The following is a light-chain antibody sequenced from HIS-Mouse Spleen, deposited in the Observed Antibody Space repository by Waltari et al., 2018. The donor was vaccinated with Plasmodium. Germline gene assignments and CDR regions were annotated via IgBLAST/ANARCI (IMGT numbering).Light chain of an antibody. J-gene: IGKJ1*01. CDR2: AAS. V-gene: IGKV1-39*01. Sequence: DIQMTQSPSSLSASVGDRVPITCRASQSISSYLNWYQQKPGKAPKLLIYAASSLHSGVPSRFSGSGSGTDFTLTISSLQPEDFATYYCQQSYSTWTFGQGTKVEIK. CDR1: QSISSY. CDR3: QQSYSTWT.